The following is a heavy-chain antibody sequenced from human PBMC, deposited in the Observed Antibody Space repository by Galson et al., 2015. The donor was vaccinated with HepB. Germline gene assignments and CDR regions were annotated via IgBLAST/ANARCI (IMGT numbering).Heavy chain of an antibody. CDR2: INHDGSEK. J-gene: IGHJ6*02. D-gene: IGHD7-27*01. V-gene: IGHV3-7*03. Sequence: SLRLSCAASGFTFSSYWMSWVRQAPGKGLEWVANINHDGSEKYFVDSVKGRFTISRDNAKNSLYLQMNSPRAGDTAVYYCARVGRLLGALDYYYGMDVWGQGTTVTVSS. CDR3: ARVGRLLGALDYYYGMDV. CDR1: GFTFSSYW.